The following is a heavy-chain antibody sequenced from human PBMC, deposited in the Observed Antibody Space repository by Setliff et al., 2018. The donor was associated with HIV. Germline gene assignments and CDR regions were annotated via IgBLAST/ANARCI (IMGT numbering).Heavy chain of an antibody. CDR3: ARDGGSSGWYFVLGYSDY. D-gene: IGHD6-19*01. J-gene: IGHJ4*02. V-gene: IGHV4-39*02. Sequence: SETLSLTCTVSGGSINSTSYYWGWIRQPPGNGLEWIGSIYHTGSTYYNPSLKSRVTISIDTSKNQFSLKLNSVTAADTAMYYCARDGGSSGWYFVLGYSDYWGPGTLVTVSS. CDR2: IYHTGST. CDR1: GGSINSTSYY.